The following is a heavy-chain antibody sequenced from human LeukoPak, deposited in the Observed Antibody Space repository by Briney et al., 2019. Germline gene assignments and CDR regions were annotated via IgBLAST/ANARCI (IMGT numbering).Heavy chain of an antibody. CDR3: ARVGITMRFYGMDV. CDR2: IYSGGST. Sequence: GGSLRLSCAASGFTVSGNYVSWVRQAPGKGLEWVSVIYSGGSTYYADSVKGRFTISRDNSKNTLYLQMNSLRAEDTAVYYCARVGITMRFYGMDVWGQGTTVTVSS. D-gene: IGHD3-22*01. CDR1: GFTVSGNY. V-gene: IGHV3-53*01. J-gene: IGHJ6*02.